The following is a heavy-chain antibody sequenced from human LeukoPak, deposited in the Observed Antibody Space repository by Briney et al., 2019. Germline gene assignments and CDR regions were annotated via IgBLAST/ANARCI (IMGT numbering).Heavy chain of an antibody. CDR1: GGSFSGYY. V-gene: IGHV4-34*01. CDR3: ARYVVVTAYFDY. D-gene: IGHD2-21*02. Sequence: SETLSLTCAVYGGSFSGYYWSWIRQPPGKGLEWIGEINHSGSTNYNPSLKSRVTISVDTSKNQFSLKLSSVTAADTAVYYCARYVVVTAYFDYWGQGTLVTVSS. J-gene: IGHJ4*02. CDR2: INHSGST.